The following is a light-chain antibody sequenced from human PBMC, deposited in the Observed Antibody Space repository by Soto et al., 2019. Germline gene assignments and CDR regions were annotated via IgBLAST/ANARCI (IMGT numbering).Light chain of an antibody. CDR2: AAS. CDR3: LQDYNYPRT. CDR1: QYFLFSSNNKNS. J-gene: IGKJ1*01. V-gene: IGKV1-6*01. Sequence: IVMTQSPESLAVSMGERATINCKSSQYFLFSSNNKNSLGWYQQKPGKAPKLLIYAASSLQSGVPSRFSGSGSGTDFTLTISSLQPEDFATYYCLQDYNYPRTFGQGTKVDIK.